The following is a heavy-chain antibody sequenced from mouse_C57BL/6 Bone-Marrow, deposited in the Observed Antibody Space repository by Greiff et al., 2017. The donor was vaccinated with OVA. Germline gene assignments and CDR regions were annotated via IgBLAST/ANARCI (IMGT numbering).Heavy chain of an antibody. CDR1: GYTFTSYW. D-gene: IGHD1-1*01. J-gene: IGHJ2*01. Sequence: QVQLQQPGAELVKPGASVKLSCKASGYTFTSYWMHWVKQRPGQGLEWIGMIHPNSGSTNYNEKFKSKATLTVDKSSSTAYMQLSSLTSEDSAVYYCATYYYGSSYRYFDYWGQGTTLTVSS. V-gene: IGHV1-64*01. CDR3: ATYYYGSSYRYFDY. CDR2: IHPNSGST.